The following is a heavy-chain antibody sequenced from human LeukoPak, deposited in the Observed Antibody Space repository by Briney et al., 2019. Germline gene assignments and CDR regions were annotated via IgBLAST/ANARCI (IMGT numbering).Heavy chain of an antibody. CDR3: AKVYYGDPPYSFDY. D-gene: IGHD4-17*01. Sequence: PGRSLRLSCAASGFTFSSYGMHWVRQAPGKGLEWVSSISSSSSYIYYADSVKGRFTISRDNSKNTLYLQMNSLRAEDTAVYYCAKVYYGDPPYSFDYWGQGTLVTVSS. CDR2: ISSSSSYI. CDR1: GFTFSSYG. J-gene: IGHJ4*02. V-gene: IGHV3-21*01.